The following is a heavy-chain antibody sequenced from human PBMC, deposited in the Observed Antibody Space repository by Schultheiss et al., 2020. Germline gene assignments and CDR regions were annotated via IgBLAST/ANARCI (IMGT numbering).Heavy chain of an antibody. Sequence: SETLSLTCTVSGGSISSSSYYWGWIRQPPGKGLEWIGSIYHSGSTYYNPSLKSRVTISVDTSKNQFSLKLSSVTAADTAVYYCARGGFHDFWSGLNWFDPWGQGTLVTVSS. CDR1: GGSISSSSYY. V-gene: IGHV4-39*07. J-gene: IGHJ5*02. CDR3: ARGGFHDFWSGLNWFDP. CDR2: IYHSGST. D-gene: IGHD3-3*01.